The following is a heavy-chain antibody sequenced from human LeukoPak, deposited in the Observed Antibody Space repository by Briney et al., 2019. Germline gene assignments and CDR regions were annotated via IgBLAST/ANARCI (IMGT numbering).Heavy chain of an antibody. CDR1: GGSISSYY. D-gene: IGHD3-9*01. CDR3: ARAKQEGYYDILTGYHDRYFDY. Sequence: SETLSLTCTVSGGSISSYYWSWIRQPPGKGLEWIGYIYYSGSTNYNPSLKSRVTISVDTSKNQFSLKLSSVTAADTAVYYCARAKQEGYYDILTGYHDRYFDYWGQGTLVTASS. CDR2: IYYSGST. J-gene: IGHJ4*02. V-gene: IGHV4-59*08.